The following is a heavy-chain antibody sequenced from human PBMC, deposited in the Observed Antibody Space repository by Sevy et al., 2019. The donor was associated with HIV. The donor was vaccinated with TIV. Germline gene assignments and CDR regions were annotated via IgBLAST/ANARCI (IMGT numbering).Heavy chain of an antibody. D-gene: IGHD3-22*01. CDR3: ARGTYYYDSTGYYHDVFDV. CDR2: ISSSGSNI. V-gene: IGHV3-21*04. CDR1: GFTFSSYS. Sequence: GGSLRLSCAASGFTFSSYSMNWVRQAPGKGLEWVSSISSSGSNIYYADSVKGRFTISRDNAKNSLYLQMNRLRVEDTAVYYYARGTYYYDSTGYYHDVFDVWGQGTMVTVSS. J-gene: IGHJ3*01.